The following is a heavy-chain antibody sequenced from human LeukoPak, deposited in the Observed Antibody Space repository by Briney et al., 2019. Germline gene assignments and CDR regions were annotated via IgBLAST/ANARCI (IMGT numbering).Heavy chain of an antibody. CDR2: ITTSGGST. J-gene: IGHJ3*02. CDR3: AKDRHLAI. CDR1: GSTFSSSA. V-gene: IGHV3-23*01. Sequence: GGSLRLSCAASGSTFSSSAMIWVRQAPGKGLEWVSTITTSGGSTSFADSVKGRFTISRDNSKNTLYLQMNSLRAEDTAIYYCAKDRHLAIWGQGTMVTVSS.